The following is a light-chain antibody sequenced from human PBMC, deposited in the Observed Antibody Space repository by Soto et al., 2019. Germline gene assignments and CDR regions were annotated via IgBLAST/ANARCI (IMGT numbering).Light chain of an antibody. CDR1: QGISND. Sequence: DIQLTQSPSFLSASVGDRVTITCRASQGISNDLAWYQQKPGKAPELLIFAASRLQPGVPLRFSGSGSGTEFTLTISSLQPEDFASYCCQQFHAYPRTSGQGTKVDIK. CDR3: QQFHAYPRT. CDR2: AAS. J-gene: IGKJ1*01. V-gene: IGKV1-9*01.